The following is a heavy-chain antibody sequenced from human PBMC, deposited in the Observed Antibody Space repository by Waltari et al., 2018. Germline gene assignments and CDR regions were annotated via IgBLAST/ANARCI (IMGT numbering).Heavy chain of an antibody. J-gene: IGHJ5*02. CDR2: IRGDGFDI. CDR1: GFTFSNYW. Sequence: EVQLVESGGGLVQPGGSLRLTCEVSGFTFSNYWMHWVRQVPGKGLEWVARIRGDGFDIHYADSGRGRFTISRDNAKNTVFLQMSSLRAEDTAVYYCARADGYSSGWSSPRFDPWGQGTLVTVSS. D-gene: IGHD6-19*01. V-gene: IGHV3-74*01. CDR3: ARADGYSSGWSSPRFDP.